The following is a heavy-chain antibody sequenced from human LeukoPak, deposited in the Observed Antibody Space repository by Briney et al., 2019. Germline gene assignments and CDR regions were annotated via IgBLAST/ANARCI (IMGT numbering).Heavy chain of an antibody. D-gene: IGHD3-22*01. J-gene: IGHJ6*02. CDR1: GGTFSNYV. CDR2: IIPFLGTA. CDR3: AKYYYDSSDSYYYYGMDV. V-gene: IGHV1-69*04. Sequence: SVKVSCKASGGTFSNYVISWVRQAPGQGLEWMGRIIPFLGTAKYAQKFQGRVTITADKSTSTTYMELSSLRSEDTAVYYCAKYYYDSSDSYYYYGMDVWGQGTTATVSS.